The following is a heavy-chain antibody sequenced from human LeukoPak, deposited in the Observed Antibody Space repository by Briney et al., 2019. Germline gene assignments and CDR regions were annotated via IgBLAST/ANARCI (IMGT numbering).Heavy chain of an antibody. V-gene: IGHV3-21*01. D-gene: IGHD6-13*01. J-gene: IGHJ4*02. CDR1: GFTFSSCT. CDR3: ARDLQQLAL. CDR2: ISSSSSYI. Sequence: PGGSLRLSCAASGFTFSSCTMNWVRQAPGKGLEWVSSISSSSSYIYHADSVKGRFTISRDNAKNSLYLQMNSLRAEDTGVYYCARDLQQLALWGQGTLVTVSS.